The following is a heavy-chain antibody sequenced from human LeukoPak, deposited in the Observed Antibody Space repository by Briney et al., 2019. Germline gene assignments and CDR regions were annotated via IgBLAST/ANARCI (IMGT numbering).Heavy chain of an antibody. V-gene: IGHV3-23*01. CDR3: AKDFYGSGSFYTVAFDI. Sequence: GGSLRLSCVASGFTFSSCAMSWVRQAPGKGLEWVSSIKDNGRSTWYADSVKGRFTISRDNSKPTVYLQMNILRVEDTAVYYCAKDFYGSGSFYTVAFDIWGQGAMVIVSS. J-gene: IGHJ3*02. CDR2: IKDNGRST. CDR1: GFTFSSCA. D-gene: IGHD3-10*01.